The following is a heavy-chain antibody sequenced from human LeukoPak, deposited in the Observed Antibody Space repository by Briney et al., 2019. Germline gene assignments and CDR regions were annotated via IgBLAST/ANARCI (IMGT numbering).Heavy chain of an antibody. D-gene: IGHD3-10*01. CDR2: ISSGGGST. CDR1: GFIFSSYA. Sequence: PGGSLRLSCAASGFIFSSYAMNWVRQAPGKGLEWVSGISSGGGSTYYADSVKGRFTISRDNSRNIMNLQTDSLRPEDTALYYCARAMVRGVIPYWGQGTLVTVSS. V-gene: IGHV3-23*01. CDR3: ARAMVRGVIPY. J-gene: IGHJ4*02.